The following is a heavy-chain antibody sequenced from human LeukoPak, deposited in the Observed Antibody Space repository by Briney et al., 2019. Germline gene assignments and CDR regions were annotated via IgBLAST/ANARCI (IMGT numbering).Heavy chain of an antibody. D-gene: IGHD5-12*01. CDR3: ARDDSGYDCPH. CDR2: ISSSSSTI. CDR1: GFTFSSYS. J-gene: IGHJ4*02. V-gene: IGHV3-48*04. Sequence: GGSLRLSGAASGFTFSSYSMNWVRQAAGKGMEWVSYISSSSSTIYYADSVKGRFTISRDNAKNSLYLQMNSLRAEDTAVYYCARDDSGYDCPHWGQGTLVTVSS.